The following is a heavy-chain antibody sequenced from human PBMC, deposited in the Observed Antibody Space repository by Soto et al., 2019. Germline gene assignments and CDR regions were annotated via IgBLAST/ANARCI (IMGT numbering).Heavy chain of an antibody. Sequence: WWSLRLSCLASVFTFSSYAMTWVHQAPGKGLEWVSAISGGDGSPSYADSVKGRFTISRDNSKNTLYLHMNSLRADDTAAYYCAKWHTYNYDSLAFSGFDCWGQGTQVTVSS. J-gene: IGHJ4*02. V-gene: IGHV3-23*01. CDR3: AKWHTYNYDSLAFSGFDC. CDR1: VFTFSSYA. CDR2: ISGGDGSP. D-gene: IGHD3-16*01.